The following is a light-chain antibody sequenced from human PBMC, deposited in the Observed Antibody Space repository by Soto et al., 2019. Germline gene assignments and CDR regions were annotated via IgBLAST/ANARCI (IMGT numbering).Light chain of an antibody. CDR2: NNN. CDR1: SSNIGGRT. V-gene: IGLV1-44*01. Sequence: QSVLTQPPSASGTPGQRVTISCSGSSSNIGGRTVNWYQQLPGTAPKLLIYNNNQRPSGVPDRFSGSKSGTSASLAITGLQSEDEADYYCVVWDDSVTAHVLGGGTKVTVL. CDR3: VVWDDSVTAHV. J-gene: IGLJ1*01.